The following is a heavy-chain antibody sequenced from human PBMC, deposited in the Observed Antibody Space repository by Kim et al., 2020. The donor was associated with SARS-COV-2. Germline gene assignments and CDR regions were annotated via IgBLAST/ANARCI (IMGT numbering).Heavy chain of an antibody. J-gene: IGHJ4*02. Sequence: SVKVSCKASGFTFTSSAVQWVRQARGQRLEWIGWIVVGSGNTNYAQKFQERVTITRDMSTSTAYMELSSLRSEDTAVYYCAAVSNYGSGYDYWGQGTLVTVSS. CDR3: AAVSNYGSGYDY. V-gene: IGHV1-58*01. CDR2: IVVGSGNT. D-gene: IGHD3-10*01. CDR1: GFTFTSSA.